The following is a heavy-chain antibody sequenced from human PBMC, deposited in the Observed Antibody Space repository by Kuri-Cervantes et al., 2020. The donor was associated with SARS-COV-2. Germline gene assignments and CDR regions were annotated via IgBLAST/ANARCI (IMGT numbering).Heavy chain of an antibody. CDR1: GYTFTSYG. J-gene: IGHJ4*02. CDR2: ISAYNGNT. D-gene: IGHD3-22*01. Sequence: ASVKVSCKASGYTFTSYGISWVRQAPGQGLEWMGWISAYNGNTNYAQKLQGRVTMTRDTSISTAYMELSRLRSDDTAVYYCARDPREYYYDSSGTIRTEESYFDYWGQGTLVTVSS. V-gene: IGHV1-18*01. CDR3: ARDPREYYYDSSGTIRTEESYFDY.